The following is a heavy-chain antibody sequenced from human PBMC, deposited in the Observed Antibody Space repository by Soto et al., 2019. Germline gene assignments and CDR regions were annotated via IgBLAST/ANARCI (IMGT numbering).Heavy chain of an antibody. Sequence: QVHLQESGPGLVKPSETLSLTCTVSGGSVSSGSFYWSWIRQSPGKGLEWIANIYYSGRANYNSSLQSRVTMSVDTSNNQFSLKLSSLTAADTAVYYCAREWLGGLGHYFDLWGRGHLVTVSS. J-gene: IGHJ2*01. D-gene: IGHD3-10*01. CDR2: IYYSGRA. V-gene: IGHV4-61*01. CDR1: GGSVSSGSFY. CDR3: AREWLGGLGHYFDL.